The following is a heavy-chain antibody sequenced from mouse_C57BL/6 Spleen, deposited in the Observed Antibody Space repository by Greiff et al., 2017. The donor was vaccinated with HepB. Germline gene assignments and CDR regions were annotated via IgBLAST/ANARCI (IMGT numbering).Heavy chain of an antibody. CDR1: GFTFSDYG. Sequence: EVQGVESGGGLVKPGGSLKLSCAASGFTFSDYGMHWVRQAPEKGLEWVAYISSGSSTIYYADTVKGRFTISRDNAKNTLFLQMTSLRSEDTAMYDCASRELYYDGSERYYYAMDYWGQGTSVTVAS. D-gene: IGHD1-1*01. J-gene: IGHJ4*01. V-gene: IGHV5-17*01. CDR2: ISSGSSTI. CDR3: ASRELYYDGSERYYYAMDY.